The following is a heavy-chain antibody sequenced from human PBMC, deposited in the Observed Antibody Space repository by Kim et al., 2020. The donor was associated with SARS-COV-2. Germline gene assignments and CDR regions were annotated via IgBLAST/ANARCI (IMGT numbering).Heavy chain of an antibody. CDR3: ARLQLQIPRRIVTTVVTRGTYYFDY. CDR1: GGSISSSDW. CDR2: IYHSGST. J-gene: IGHJ4*02. D-gene: IGHD4-17*01. V-gene: IGHV4-4*02. Sequence: SETLSLTCAVSGGSISSSDWWSWVRQSPGKGLEWIGEIYHSGSTNYNQSLKRRVTISVDKSKNQFSLKLSSVTAADTAVYFCARLQLQIPRRIVTTVVTRGTYYFDYWGQGTLVTVSA.